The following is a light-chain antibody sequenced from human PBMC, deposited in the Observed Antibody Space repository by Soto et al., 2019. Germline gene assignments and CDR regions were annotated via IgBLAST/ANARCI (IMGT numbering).Light chain of an antibody. V-gene: IGLV2-14*01. CDR1: SSDVGAYIL. Sequence: QSVLTQPASVSGCPGQSITISCTGTSSDVGAYILVSWYQHLPDKAPKLIISEVTNRPSGVSDRFSGSKSGTTASLTISGLQAEDEADYYCASLTTTNFVFGSGTKVTVL. CDR3: ASLTTTNFV. CDR2: EVT. J-gene: IGLJ1*01.